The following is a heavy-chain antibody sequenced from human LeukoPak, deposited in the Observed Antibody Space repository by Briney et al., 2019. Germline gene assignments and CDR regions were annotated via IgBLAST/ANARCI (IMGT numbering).Heavy chain of an antibody. J-gene: IGHJ5*02. CDR2: IKQDGSEK. Sequence: GGSLRLSCAASGFTFSHYWMSWVRQAPGKGLEWVANIKQDGSEKHYVDSVKGRFAISRDNAKNSVYLQMNSLRAEDTAVYYCARGWWFDLWGQGTLVTVSS. V-gene: IGHV3-7*01. CDR3: ARGWWFDL. CDR1: GFTFSHYW.